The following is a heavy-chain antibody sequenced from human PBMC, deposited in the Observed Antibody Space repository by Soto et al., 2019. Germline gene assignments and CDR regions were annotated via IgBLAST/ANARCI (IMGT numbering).Heavy chain of an antibody. J-gene: IGHJ6*02. CDR1: GYAFTGYY. V-gene: IGHV1-2*04. CDR3: AREGEGDGFYGMDV. D-gene: IGHD2-21*01. Sequence: ASVKVSCKASGYAFTGYYMHWVRQAPGQGVEWMGWINPNSGGTNYAQKFQGWVAMTRDTSISTAYMELSRLRSDDTAVYYCAREGEGDGFYGMDVWGQGTTVTVSS. CDR2: INPNSGGT.